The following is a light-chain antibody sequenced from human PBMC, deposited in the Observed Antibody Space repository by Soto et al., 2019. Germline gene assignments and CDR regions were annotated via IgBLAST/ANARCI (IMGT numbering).Light chain of an antibody. CDR2: GAS. J-gene: IGKJ4*01. V-gene: IGKV3-20*01. Sequence: EIVLTQSPATLSLSPGNRATLSCRASQSVSGYLAWYQQKPGQAPKLLIYGASSRATGIPDRFSGSGSGTDFTLIISRLEPEDFAMYYCQQYSRSPLSFGGGTKVEL. CDR1: QSVSGY. CDR3: QQYSRSPLS.